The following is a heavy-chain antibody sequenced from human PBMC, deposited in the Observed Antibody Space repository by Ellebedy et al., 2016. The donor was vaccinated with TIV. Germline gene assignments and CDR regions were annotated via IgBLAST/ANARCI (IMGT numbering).Heavy chain of an antibody. V-gene: IGHV3-13*01. CDR3: TRFEIISGGGYGMDV. D-gene: IGHD3-16*01. CDR1: GFTFSRYA. Sequence: GESLKISCAASGFTFSRYAMHWVRQSTRKGLEWVASIDNAGDTYYPGSVKGRFTISRENAKNSLYPQMNSLRVEDTAVYYCTRFEIISGGGYGMDVWGQGTTVTVSS. CDR2: IDNAGDT. J-gene: IGHJ6*02.